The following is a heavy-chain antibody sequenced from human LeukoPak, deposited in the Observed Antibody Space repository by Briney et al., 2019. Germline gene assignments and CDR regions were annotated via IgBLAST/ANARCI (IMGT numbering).Heavy chain of an antibody. Sequence: ASVKVSCKVSGYTLTELSIHWVRQAPGKGLEWMGWINPNSGATNCAQKFQGRVTMTRDTSISTAYMELSRLRSDDTAVYYCARETARDGYWGRRVWYFDLWGRGTLVTVSS. D-gene: IGHD3-22*01. J-gene: IGHJ2*01. CDR1: GYTLTELS. V-gene: IGHV1-2*02. CDR3: ARETARDGYWGRRVWYFDL. CDR2: INPNSGAT.